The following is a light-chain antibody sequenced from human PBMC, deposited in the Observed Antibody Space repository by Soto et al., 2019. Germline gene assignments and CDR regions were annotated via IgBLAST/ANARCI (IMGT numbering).Light chain of an antibody. V-gene: IGKV3-15*01. CDR2: GAS. CDR3: QQYNNWPPWT. CDR1: QSVSSD. Sequence: EIVMTQPPATLSVSPGERATLSCRASQSVSSDLAWYQQKPGQAPRLLIYGASTRATGIPARFSGSGSETDFTLTISSLQSEDFAVYYCQQYNNWPPWTFGQGTKVDIK. J-gene: IGKJ1*01.